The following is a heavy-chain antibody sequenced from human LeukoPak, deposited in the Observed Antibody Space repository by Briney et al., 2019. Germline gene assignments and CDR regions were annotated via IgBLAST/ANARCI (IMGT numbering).Heavy chain of an antibody. V-gene: IGHV4-31*03. Sequence: SQTLSLTCTVSGGSISSGGYYWSWIRQHPGKGLEWIGYIYYSGSTYYNPSLKSRVTISVDTSKNQFSLKLSSVTAADTAVYYCARFTYYYDSSGYYYFDYWGQGTLVTVSS. CDR3: ARFTYYYDSSGYYYFDY. CDR1: GGSISSGGYY. D-gene: IGHD3-22*01. CDR2: IYYSGST. J-gene: IGHJ4*02.